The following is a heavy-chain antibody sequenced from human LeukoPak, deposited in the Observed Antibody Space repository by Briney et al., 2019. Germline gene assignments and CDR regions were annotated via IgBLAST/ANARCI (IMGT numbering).Heavy chain of an antibody. Sequence: GGSLRLSCAASGFTFSSYDMHRVRQAPGKGLEWVAVISYDGSNKYYADSVKGRFTISRDNSKNTLYLQMNSLRAEDTAVYYCAKEVHDSSGEDYWGQGTLVTVSS. J-gene: IGHJ4*02. V-gene: IGHV3-30*18. CDR3: AKEVHDSSGEDY. CDR1: GFTFSSYD. D-gene: IGHD6-19*01. CDR2: ISYDGSNK.